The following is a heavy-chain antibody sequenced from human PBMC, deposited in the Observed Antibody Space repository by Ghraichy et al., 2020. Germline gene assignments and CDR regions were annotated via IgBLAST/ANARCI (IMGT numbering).Heavy chain of an antibody. V-gene: IGHV4-31*02. J-gene: IGHJ4*02. CDR2: IDFSGIT. Sequence: GGGRGRPGEGREGGGDIDFSGITYDNPSLKRRLIISLDTSKTQFSLKLTSVTAGDTAVYYCARSSVPSYSFDDWGQGTLVTVSS. CDR3: ARSSVPSYSFDD. D-gene: IGHD3-16*02.